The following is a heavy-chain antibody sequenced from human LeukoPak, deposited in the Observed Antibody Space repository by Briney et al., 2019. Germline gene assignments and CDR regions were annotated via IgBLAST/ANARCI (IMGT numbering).Heavy chain of an antibody. CDR3: AKDLYCSSTSCYMDV. J-gene: IGHJ6*03. Sequence: GGSLRLSCAASGFTFDDYAMHWVRQAPGKGLEWVSGISGSGGYTYYADSVKGRFTISRDNSNNTPYLQMNSLRAEDTAVYYCAKDLYCSSTSCYMDVWGKGTTVTVSS. CDR2: ISGSGGYT. V-gene: IGHV3-23*01. CDR1: GFTFDDYA. D-gene: IGHD2-2*01.